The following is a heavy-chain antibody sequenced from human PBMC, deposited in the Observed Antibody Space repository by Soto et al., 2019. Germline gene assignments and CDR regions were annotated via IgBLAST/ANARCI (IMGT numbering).Heavy chain of an antibody. Sequence: GGSLRLSCAASGFTVTSNYMSWVRQAPGKGLEGVSIIYSGGTTYYADSVRGRFTITRDNSKNTLYLQMNSLRAEDTALYYCAGGGTYELFDYWGHGTLVTVSS. J-gene: IGHJ4*01. CDR3: AGGGTYELFDY. D-gene: IGHD1-26*01. V-gene: IGHV3-53*01. CDR2: IYSGGTT. CDR1: GFTVTSNY.